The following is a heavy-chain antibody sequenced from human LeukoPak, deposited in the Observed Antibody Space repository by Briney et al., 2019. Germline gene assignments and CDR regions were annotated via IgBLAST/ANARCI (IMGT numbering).Heavy chain of an antibody. J-gene: IGHJ5*02. D-gene: IGHD3-10*01. CDR1: GGSISSGGYY. Sequence: KSSQTLSLTCTVSGGSISSGGYYWSWIRQHPGKGLEWIEYIYYSGSTYYNPSLKSRVTISVDTSKNQFSLKLSSVTAADTAVYYCARHDPGFGEERWFDPWGQGTLVTVSS. CDR2: IYYSGST. V-gene: IGHV4-31*03. CDR3: ARHDPGFGEERWFDP.